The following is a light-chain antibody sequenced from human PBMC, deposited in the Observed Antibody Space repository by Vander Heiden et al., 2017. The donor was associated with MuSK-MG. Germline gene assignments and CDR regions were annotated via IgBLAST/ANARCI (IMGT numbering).Light chain of an antibody. CDR3: QQSYSTPRT. V-gene: IGKV4-1*01. Sequence: DIVMTQSPDSLAVSLGERATINCKSSQSVLYSSNNKNYLAWYQQKPGKPPKLLIYWASTRETGVPDRFSGSGSGTDFTLTISSLQAEDVAIYYCQQSYSTPRTFGQGTKLEIK. CDR1: QSVLYSSNNKNY. J-gene: IGKJ1*01. CDR2: WAS.